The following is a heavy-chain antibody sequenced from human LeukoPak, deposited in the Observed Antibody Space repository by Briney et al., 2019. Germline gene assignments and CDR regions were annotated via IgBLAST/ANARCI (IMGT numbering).Heavy chain of an antibody. D-gene: IGHD3-22*01. CDR1: GYTFTCYG. CDR3: ARPYSLYYYDSSGMPIDY. Sequence: ASVKVSCKASGYTFTCYGISWVRQAPGQGLEWMGWISAYNGNTNYAQKLQGRVTMTTDTSTSTAYMELRSLRSDDTAVYYCARPYSLYYYDSSGMPIDYWGQGTLVTVSS. J-gene: IGHJ4*02. V-gene: IGHV1-18*01. CDR2: ISAYNGNT.